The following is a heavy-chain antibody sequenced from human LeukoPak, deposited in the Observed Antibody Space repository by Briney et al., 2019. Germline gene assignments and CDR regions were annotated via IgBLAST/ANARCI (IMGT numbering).Heavy chain of an antibody. Sequence: GGSLRLSCAASGSTFSSYWMHWVRQAPGKGLVWVSRINSDGSSTSYADSVKGRFTISRDNAKNTLYLQMNSLRAEDTAVYYCARGYSSSWYYYYYGMDVWGQGTTVTVSS. CDR3: ARGYSSSWYYYYYGMDV. V-gene: IGHV3-74*01. CDR2: INSDGSST. J-gene: IGHJ6*02. CDR1: GSTFSSYW. D-gene: IGHD6-13*01.